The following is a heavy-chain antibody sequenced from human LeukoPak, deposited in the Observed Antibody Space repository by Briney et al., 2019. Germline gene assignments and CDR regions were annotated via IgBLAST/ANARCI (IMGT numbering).Heavy chain of an antibody. CDR1: GFIFSSYS. Sequence: GGSLRLSCAASGFIFSSYSMNWVRQAPGKGLEWVSCISSSSSYIYYADSVKGRFTISRDNAKNSLYLQMNSLRAEDTAVYYCARDRPSSGWYGELDYWGQGTLVTVSS. V-gene: IGHV3-21*01. D-gene: IGHD6-19*01. CDR2: ISSSSSYI. J-gene: IGHJ4*02. CDR3: ARDRPSSGWYGELDY.